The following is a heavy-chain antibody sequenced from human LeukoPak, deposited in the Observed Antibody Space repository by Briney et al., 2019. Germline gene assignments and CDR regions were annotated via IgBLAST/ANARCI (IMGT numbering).Heavy chain of an antibody. V-gene: IGHV3-21*01. Sequence: GGSLRLSCAASGFTFSSYSTNWVRQAPGKGLEWVSSISSSSSYIYYADSVKGRFTISRDNAKNSLYLQMNSLRAEDTAVYYCARDPKDYGDYYYYGMDVWGQGTTVTVSS. CDR2: ISSSSSYI. CDR1: GFTFSSYS. J-gene: IGHJ6*02. CDR3: ARDPKDYGDYYYYGMDV. D-gene: IGHD4-17*01.